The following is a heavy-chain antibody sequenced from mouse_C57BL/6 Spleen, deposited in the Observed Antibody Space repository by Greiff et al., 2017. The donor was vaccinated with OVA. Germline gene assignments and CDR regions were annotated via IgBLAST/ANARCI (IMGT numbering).Heavy chain of an antibody. D-gene: IGHD1-1*01. CDR1: GYSITSGYY. V-gene: IGHV3-6*01. J-gene: IGHJ2*01. CDR3: ARGGITTVAGGYFDY. Sequence: LVESGPGLVKPSQSLSLTCSVTGYSITSGYYWNWIRQFPGNKLEWMGYISYDGSNNYNPSLKNRNSITRDTSKNQFFLKLNSVTTEDTATYYCARGGITTVAGGYFDYWGQGTTLTVSS. CDR2: ISYDGSN.